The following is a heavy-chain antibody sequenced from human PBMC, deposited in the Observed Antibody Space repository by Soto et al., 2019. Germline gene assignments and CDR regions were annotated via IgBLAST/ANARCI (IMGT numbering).Heavy chain of an antibody. J-gene: IGHJ5*02. V-gene: IGHV4-34*01. CDR2: INHSGST. D-gene: IGHD3-16*02. Sequence: SETLSLTCAVYGGSFSGYYWSWIRQPPGKGLEWIGEINHSGSTNYNPSLKSRVTISVDTSKNQFSLKLSSVTAADTAVYYFAKGRVGDYVWGSYRSNWFDPWGQGTLVTVSS. CDR1: GGSFSGYY. CDR3: AKGRVGDYVWGSYRSNWFDP.